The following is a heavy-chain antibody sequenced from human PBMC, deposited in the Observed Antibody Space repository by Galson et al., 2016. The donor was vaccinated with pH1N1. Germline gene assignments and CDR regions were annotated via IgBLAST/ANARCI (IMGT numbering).Heavy chain of an antibody. CDR2: IYYGGST. D-gene: IGHD4-17*01. Sequence: SETLSLTCTVSGGSISSEYWSWIRQSPGKGLEWIGSIYYGGSTYYNPSLKSRVTISVDTSKNQFSLKLSSVTAADTAVYYCARQIRGDLDWYFDLWGRGTLVTVSS. CDR3: ARQIRGDLDWYFDL. J-gene: IGHJ2*01. CDR1: GGSISSEY. V-gene: IGHV4-39*01.